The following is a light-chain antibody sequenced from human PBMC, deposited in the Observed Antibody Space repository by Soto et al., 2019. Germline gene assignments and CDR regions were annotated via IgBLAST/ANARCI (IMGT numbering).Light chain of an antibody. CDR3: QQYSIWRT. CDR2: GAS. Sequence: EIVMTHSPATLSLCPWEIATLSCRASESVSTNLAWYQQKAGQAPRLLIYGASTRATGIPARFSGSGSGTEFTLTISSLQSEDFAVYYCQQYSIWRTLGQGTKVDIK. CDR1: ESVSTN. V-gene: IGKV3-15*01. J-gene: IGKJ1*01.